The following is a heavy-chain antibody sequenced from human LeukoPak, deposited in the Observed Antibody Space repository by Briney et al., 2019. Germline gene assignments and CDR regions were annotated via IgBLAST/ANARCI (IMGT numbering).Heavy chain of an antibody. CDR2: ISWNSGSI. CDR1: GFTFDDYA. D-gene: IGHD1-26*01. J-gene: IGHJ4*02. Sequence: PGGSLRLSCAASGFTFDDYAMHWVRQAPGKGLEWVSGISWNSGSIDYAHSVKGRFTISRDTAKNSLYLQMNSLRPEDTALYYCAKGTGRYWTFFDSWGQGAPVTVSS. CDR3: AKGTGRYWTFFDS. V-gene: IGHV3-9*01.